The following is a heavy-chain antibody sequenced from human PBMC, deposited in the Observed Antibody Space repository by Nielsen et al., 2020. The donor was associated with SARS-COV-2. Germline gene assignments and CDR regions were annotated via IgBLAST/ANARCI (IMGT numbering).Heavy chain of an antibody. CDR1: GFTFSSYA. V-gene: IGHV3-15*07. D-gene: IGHD5-12*01. J-gene: IGHJ6*02. CDR3: TMSEYSGSYYYYSGLDV. CDR2: IQSKSDGETT. Sequence: GESLKISCAASGFTFSSYAMHWVRQAPGKGLEWVGRIQSKSDGETTDYAAPVKGRFIISRDDSKNTLFLQMTSLKTEDTAVYYCTMSEYSGSYYYYSGLDVWGRGTTVTVSS.